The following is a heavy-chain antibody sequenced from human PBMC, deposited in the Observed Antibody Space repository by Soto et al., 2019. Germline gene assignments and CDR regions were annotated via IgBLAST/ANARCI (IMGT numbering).Heavy chain of an antibody. V-gene: IGHV3-74*01. CDR2: IDTDGSTT. CDR1: GFSFSDYW. CDR3: SRGGGFSGNYL. J-gene: IGHJ4*02. D-gene: IGHD1-26*01. Sequence: EVPLVESGGGLVQPGGSLRLSCAASGFSFSDYWMHWVRQAPGKGLVWVSCIDTDGSTTTYADSVKGRFTISRDNVKNTLYLQMDSLRAEVTALYYCSRGGGFSGNYLGGQGTLVTVSS.